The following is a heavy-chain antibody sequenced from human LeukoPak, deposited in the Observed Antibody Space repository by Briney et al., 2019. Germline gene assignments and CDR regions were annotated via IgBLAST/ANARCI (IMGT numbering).Heavy chain of an antibody. CDR2: SNPKSGGA. V-gene: IGHV1-2*02. CDR1: GYSFNLGAYY. J-gene: IGHJ3*01. Sequence: GASVKVSCKASGYSFNLGAYYMHWVRQAPGQGLEWLGWSNPKSGGAIYAQRFQGRVTMTRDTSMNTAYMELTGLTSDDTAVYYCARIQWQNYFDAIDVWGQGTMVTVSS. D-gene: IGHD5-12*01. CDR3: ARIQWQNYFDAIDV.